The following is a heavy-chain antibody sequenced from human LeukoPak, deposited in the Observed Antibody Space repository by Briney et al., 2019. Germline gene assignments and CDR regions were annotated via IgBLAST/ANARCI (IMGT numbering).Heavy chain of an antibody. Sequence: GGSLRLSCAASGFTFSSYGMHWVRQAPGKGLEWVAVISYDGSNKYYADSVKGRFTISRDNSKNTLYLQMNSLRAEDTAVYYCAKDVKGIVVVVAATPFGYFDYWGQGTLVTVSS. CDR3: AKDVKGIVVVVAATPFGYFDY. J-gene: IGHJ4*02. CDR1: GFTFSSYG. D-gene: IGHD2-15*01. CDR2: ISYDGSNK. V-gene: IGHV3-30*18.